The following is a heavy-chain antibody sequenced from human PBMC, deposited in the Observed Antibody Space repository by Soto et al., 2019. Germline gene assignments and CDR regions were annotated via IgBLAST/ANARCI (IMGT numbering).Heavy chain of an antibody. J-gene: IGHJ3*02. CDR1: GFTFSSYA. V-gene: IGHV3-30-3*01. CDR3: ARFDYYDTLYAFDI. CDR2: ISYDGSNK. Sequence: GGSLRLSCAASGFTFSSYAMHWVRQAPGKGLEWVAVISYDGSNKYYADSVKGRFTISRDNSKNTLYLQMNSLRAEDTAVYYCARFDYYDTLYAFDIWGQGTMVTVSS. D-gene: IGHD3-22*01.